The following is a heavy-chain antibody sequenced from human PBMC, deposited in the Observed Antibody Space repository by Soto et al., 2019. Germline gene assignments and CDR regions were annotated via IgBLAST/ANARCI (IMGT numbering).Heavy chain of an antibody. Sequence: SETLSLTCDVSGYSISSGYQWGWIRQPPGKGLEWIGNIYHSGTTSYNPSLKSRVTVSVDTSKNQISLNLTSVTAADTAIYYCARDFFGNHYFDDWGQGILVTVSA. D-gene: IGHD3-10*01. CDR1: GYSISSGYQ. J-gene: IGHJ4*02. V-gene: IGHV4-38-2*02. CDR2: IYHSGTT. CDR3: ARDFFGNHYFDD.